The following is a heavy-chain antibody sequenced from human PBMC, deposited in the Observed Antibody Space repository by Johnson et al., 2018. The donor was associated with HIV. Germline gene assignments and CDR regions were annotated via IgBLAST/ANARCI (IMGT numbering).Heavy chain of an antibody. CDR1: GITFSDAW. V-gene: IGHV3-15*01. CDR2: VKSKTYGGTI. Sequence: VQLVESGGDLVKPGGFLRLSCAASGITFSDAWMTWVRQAPGKGLEWVGRVKSKTYGGTIDYAAPVKGRFTISRDDSKSTLYLQMGSLKTEDTAVYLCATALLPLVQGDAVDIWGQGTVVTVSS. CDR3: ATALLPLVQGDAVDI. D-gene: IGHD3-10*02. J-gene: IGHJ3*02.